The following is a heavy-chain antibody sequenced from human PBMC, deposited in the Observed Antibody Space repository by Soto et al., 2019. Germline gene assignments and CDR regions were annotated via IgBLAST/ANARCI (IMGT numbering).Heavy chain of an antibody. CDR3: ARDDAPTATSTFDY. CDR2: ISGSGRST. Sequence: PGGSLRLSCAASGFTFSSFAMSWVRQAPEKGLEWVTGISGSGRSTFYADSVKGRFTISRDNSKNTLYLQMNSLRAEDTAIYYCARDDAPTATSTFDYWGQGALVTGS. J-gene: IGHJ4*02. D-gene: IGHD2-15*01. V-gene: IGHV3-23*01. CDR1: GFTFSSFA.